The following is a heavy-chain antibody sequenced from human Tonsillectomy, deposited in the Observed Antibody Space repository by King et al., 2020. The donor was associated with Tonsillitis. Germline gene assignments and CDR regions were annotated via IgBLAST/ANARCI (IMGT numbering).Heavy chain of an antibody. V-gene: IGHV3-7*01. CDR3: ARAPINEWELVPAEYFLH. CDR1: GFTFSSYW. D-gene: IGHD1-26*01. J-gene: IGHJ1*01. Sequence: VQLVESGGGLVQPGGSLRLSCAASGFTFSSYWMSWVRQAPGKGLEWVANIKQDGSEKYYVDSVKGRFTISRDNAKNSLYLQMNSLRAEDTAVYYCARAPINEWELVPAEYFLHWRQGTLVTVSA. CDR2: IKQDGSEK.